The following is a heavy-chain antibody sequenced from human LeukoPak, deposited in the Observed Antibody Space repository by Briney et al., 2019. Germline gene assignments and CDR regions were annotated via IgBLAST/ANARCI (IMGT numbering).Heavy chain of an antibody. Sequence: GGSLRLSCTATGFTFSSYWMHWVRQAPGKGLVWVSRINSDGSSTSYADSVKGRFTISRDNAKNTLYLQMNSLRAEDTAVYYCARESVLRYFDWLSTYYYYYYMDVWGKGTTVTVSS. D-gene: IGHD3-9*01. CDR1: GFTFSSYW. CDR2: INSDGSST. J-gene: IGHJ6*03. CDR3: ARESVLRYFDWLSTYYYYYYMDV. V-gene: IGHV3-74*01.